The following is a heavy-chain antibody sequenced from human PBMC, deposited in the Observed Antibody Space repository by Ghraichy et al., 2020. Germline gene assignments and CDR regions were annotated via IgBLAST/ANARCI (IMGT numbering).Heavy chain of an antibody. D-gene: IGHD5-12*01. J-gene: IGHJ4*02. Sequence: GGSLRLSCAASGFIFSNYGMHWVRQAPGKGLEWVALISYDGSNKYYADSVKGRFTISRDNSKNTLYLQMNSLRAEDTAVYYCVKDLYSGYGSDYWGQGTLVTVSS. V-gene: IGHV3-30*18. CDR1: GFIFSNYG. CDR2: ISYDGSNK. CDR3: VKDLYSGYGSDY.